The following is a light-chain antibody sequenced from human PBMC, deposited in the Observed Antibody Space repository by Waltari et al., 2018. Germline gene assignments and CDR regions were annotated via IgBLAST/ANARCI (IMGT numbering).Light chain of an antibody. CDR1: QKVNLDY. J-gene: IGKJ2*03. CDR3: QQHNNSPSYS. V-gene: IGKV3-20*01. CDR2: STS. Sequence: VLTQFPGTLSLSTGERATLSCRASQKVNLDYLAWYQQKPGQAPRLLIYSTSTRATGIPDRFSGSGSGADFSLTISRLAPEDSAVYYCQQHNNSPSYSFGQGTKLEI.